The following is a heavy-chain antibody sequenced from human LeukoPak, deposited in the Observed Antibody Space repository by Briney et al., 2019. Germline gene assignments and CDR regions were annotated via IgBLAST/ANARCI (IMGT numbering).Heavy chain of an antibody. CDR3: ARGGYDNSGSFGSFDAFDI. CDR1: GGGDSITDYY. V-gene: IGHV4-59*01. Sequence: PSETLSLTCTMSGGGDSITDYYWSWIRQPPGKGLEWLGYVYHRGSTDYSPSLKSRLIISLDTSKSQFSLRLSSVTAADTAVYYCARGGYDNSGSFGSFDAFDIWGQGTMVIVSS. CDR2: VYHRGST. D-gene: IGHD3-22*01. J-gene: IGHJ3*02.